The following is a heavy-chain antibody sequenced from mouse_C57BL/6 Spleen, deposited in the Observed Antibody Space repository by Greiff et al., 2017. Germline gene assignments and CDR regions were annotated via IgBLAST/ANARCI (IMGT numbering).Heavy chain of an antibody. D-gene: IGHD1-1*01. V-gene: IGHV1-4*01. CDR2: INPSSGYT. CDR1: GYTFTSYT. Sequence: QVQLQQSGADLARPGASVKMSCKASGYTFTSYTMHWVKQRPGQGLEWIGYINPSSGYTKYNQKFKDKATLTADKSSSTAYMQLSSLTSEDSAVYYCARYGPTVPGYFDVWGTGTTVTVSS. CDR3: ARYGPTVPGYFDV. J-gene: IGHJ1*03.